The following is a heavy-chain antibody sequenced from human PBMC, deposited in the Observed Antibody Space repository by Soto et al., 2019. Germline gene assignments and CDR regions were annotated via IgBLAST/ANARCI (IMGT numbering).Heavy chain of an antibody. Sequence: SETLSLTCTVSGGSISSADHYWTWIRQPPGKGLEWIGYIYYTGSTNYNPSLKSRVTISVDTSKNQFSLKVNSVTAADTAVYYCARDRSNSPDFFDFWGQGTLVTGSS. CDR3: ARDRSNSPDFFDF. CDR2: IYYTGST. D-gene: IGHD6-6*01. CDR1: GGSISSADHY. J-gene: IGHJ4*02. V-gene: IGHV4-30-4*01.